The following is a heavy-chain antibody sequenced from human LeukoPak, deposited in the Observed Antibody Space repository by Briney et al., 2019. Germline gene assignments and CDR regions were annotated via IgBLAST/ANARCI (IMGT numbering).Heavy chain of an antibody. CDR3: ARVPNYDFWSGYRSPVDYFDY. Sequence: PSETLSLTCTVSGGSISGYYWSWIRQPPGKGLEWIGEINHSGSTNYNPSLKSRVTISVDTSKNQFSLKLSSVTAADTAVYYCARVPNYDFWSGYRSPVDYFDYWGQGTLVTVSS. D-gene: IGHD3-3*01. CDR2: INHSGST. V-gene: IGHV4-34*01. J-gene: IGHJ4*02. CDR1: GGSISGYY.